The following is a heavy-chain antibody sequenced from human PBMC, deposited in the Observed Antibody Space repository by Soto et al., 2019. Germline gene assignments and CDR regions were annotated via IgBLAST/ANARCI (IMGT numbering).Heavy chain of an antibody. J-gene: IGHJ3*02. CDR3: ARDRSGSGWFNAFDI. CDR2: TYCRSKWYN. D-gene: IGHD6-19*01. V-gene: IGHV6-1*01. Sequence: SQTLSLTCAISGDSVFSSTAAWNWIRQSPSRGLEWLGRTYCRSKWYNDYAASVKSRITINPDTSKHQFSLQLNSVTPEDTAVYYCARDRSGSGWFNAFDIWGNETMLTTSS. CDR1: GDSVFSSTAA.